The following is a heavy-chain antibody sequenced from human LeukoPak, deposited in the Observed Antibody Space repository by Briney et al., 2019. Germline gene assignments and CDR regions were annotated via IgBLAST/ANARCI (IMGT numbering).Heavy chain of an antibody. CDR2: IKQDGSEK. Sequence: GGSLRLSCAASGFTFSSYSMNWVRQAPGKGLEWVANIKQDGSEKYYVDSVKGRFTISRDNAKNSLYLQMNSLRAEDTAVYYCARDRYYYYYMDVWGKGTTVTVSS. J-gene: IGHJ6*03. CDR3: ARDRYYYYYMDV. CDR1: GFTFSSYS. V-gene: IGHV3-7*01.